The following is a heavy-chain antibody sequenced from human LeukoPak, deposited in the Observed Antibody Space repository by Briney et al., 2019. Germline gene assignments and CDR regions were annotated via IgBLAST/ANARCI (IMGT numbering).Heavy chain of an antibody. CDR1: GGSVSGYY. V-gene: IGHV4-59*02. CDR2: IYSSGST. J-gene: IGHJ4*02. Sequence: PSETLSLTCTVSGGSVSGYYWNWIRQPPGKGLEWLGYIYSSGSTDYNPSLKSRVTISADTSKNQFSLKLRSVTAADTAVYYCARDLGGVGATHFDYWGQGTLVTVSS. CDR3: ARDLGGVGATHFDY. D-gene: IGHD1-26*01.